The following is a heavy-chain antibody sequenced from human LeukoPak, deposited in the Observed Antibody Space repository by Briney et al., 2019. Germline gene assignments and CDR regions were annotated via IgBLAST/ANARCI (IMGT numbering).Heavy chain of an antibody. CDR3: AREGYYGSGSPPSLYFDY. Sequence: GGSLRLSCTASGFSFSNSGMHWFRQAPGKGLEWVAVISDDGRTKCHADSVKGRFTISRDNSRSTLYLQMNSLRPEDTAIYYCAREGYYGSGSPPSLYFDYWGQGTLVTVSS. CDR2: ISDDGRTK. V-gene: IGHV3-30*03. D-gene: IGHD3-10*01. CDR1: GFSFSNSG. J-gene: IGHJ4*02.